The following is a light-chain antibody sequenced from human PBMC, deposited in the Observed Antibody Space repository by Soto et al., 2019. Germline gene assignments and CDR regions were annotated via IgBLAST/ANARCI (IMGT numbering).Light chain of an antibody. CDR3: QHFNSYPWT. Sequence: DIQMTQSPSTLSASVGDRVTITCRASQSISSWLAWYQQKPGKAPKLLINKASSLESGVPSRFSGSGSGTEFTLTISSLQPDDFATVYCQHFNSYPWTFGQGTKVEIK. V-gene: IGKV1-5*03. CDR2: KAS. CDR1: QSISSW. J-gene: IGKJ1*01.